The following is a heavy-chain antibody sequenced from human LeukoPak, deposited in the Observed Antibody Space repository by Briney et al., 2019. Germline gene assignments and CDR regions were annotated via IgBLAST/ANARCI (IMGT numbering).Heavy chain of an antibody. V-gene: IGHV3-74*01. CDR3: ARERASWSLNWFDP. CDR1: GFTFSSYW. Sequence: GGSLRLSCAASGFTFSSYWMHWVRQAPGKGLEWVSRINSDGSSTSYADSVKGRFTISRDNAKNTLYLQMNSLRAEDTAVYYCARERASWSLNWFDPWGQGTLVTVSS. D-gene: IGHD6-13*01. CDR2: INSDGSST. J-gene: IGHJ5*02.